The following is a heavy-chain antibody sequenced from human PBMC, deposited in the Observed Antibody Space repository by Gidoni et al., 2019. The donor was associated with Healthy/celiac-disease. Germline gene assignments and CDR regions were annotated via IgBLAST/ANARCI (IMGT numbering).Heavy chain of an antibody. J-gene: IGHJ3*02. CDR2: ISGSGGST. D-gene: IGHD4-4*01. Sequence: EVQLLETGGGLVQPGGSLRFTFAAAGFTSSRYAMSWVRQAPGKGREWVSAISGSGGSTYYADSVKGRFTISRDNSKNTLYLQMTSLRAEDTAVYYCAKEETVVDAFDIWGQGTMVTVSS. CDR1: GFTSSRYA. V-gene: IGHV3-23*01. CDR3: AKEETVVDAFDI.